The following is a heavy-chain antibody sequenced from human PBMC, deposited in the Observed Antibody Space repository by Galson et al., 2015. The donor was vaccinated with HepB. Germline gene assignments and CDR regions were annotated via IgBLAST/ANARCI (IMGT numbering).Heavy chain of an antibody. CDR3: ARRAVSPSCFDY. D-gene: IGHD4-17*01. J-gene: IGHJ4*02. CDR1: GYTFTGYY. Sequence: SVKVSCKASGYTFTGYYIHWVRQAPGQRLEWMGWINPSSGGINFAQKFQGRVTMTSDTSISTAYMELRRLRSDDTAVYYCARRAVSPSCFDYWGQGALVTVSS. V-gene: IGHV1-2*02. CDR2: INPSSGGI.